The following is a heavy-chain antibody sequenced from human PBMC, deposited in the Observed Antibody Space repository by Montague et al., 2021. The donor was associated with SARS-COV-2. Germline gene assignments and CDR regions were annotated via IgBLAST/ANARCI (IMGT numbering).Heavy chain of an antibody. CDR3: SRNMAY. CDR2: MYETGNM. D-gene: IGHD2/OR15-2a*01. CDR1: SGSLSNYY. V-gene: IGHV4-4*09. J-gene: IGHJ4*02. Sequence: SETLSLTCTVSSGSLSNYYWTWIRQSPDKGLEWIGYMYETGNMIYNPSLRRRVSISADTSKTQFSLRLTSVTAVASARYYCSRNMAYWGQGVLVTV.